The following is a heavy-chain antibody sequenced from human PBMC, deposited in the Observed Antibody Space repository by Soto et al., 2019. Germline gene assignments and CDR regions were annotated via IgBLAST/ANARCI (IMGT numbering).Heavy chain of an antibody. V-gene: IGHV4-34*01. J-gene: IGHJ6*02. D-gene: IGHD6-19*01. Sequence: SETLSLTCAVYGGSFSGYYWRWIRQPPGKGLEWIGEINHSGSTNYNPSLKSRVTISVDTSKNQFSLKLSSVTAADTAVYYCTGIAVAGTEYYCYGLDVWGQGTTVS. CDR1: GGSFSGYY. CDR3: TGIAVAGTEYYCYGLDV. CDR2: INHSGST.